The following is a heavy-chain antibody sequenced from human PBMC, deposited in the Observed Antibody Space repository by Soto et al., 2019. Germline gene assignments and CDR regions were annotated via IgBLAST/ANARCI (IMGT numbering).Heavy chain of an antibody. CDR2: IYYNGNT. Sequence: QVHLQESGPGVVKPSETLSLTCSVSGGSIGRGGSHWTLIRQHPGKGLEGIGDIYYNGNTQYNPSLRSRVIISIDTSKNKFFLNLSSLTAADTAVYYCARLGSHKDFDSWGQGTLVTVTS. V-gene: IGHV4-31*03. CDR1: GGSIGRGGSH. D-gene: IGHD7-27*01. J-gene: IGHJ4*02. CDR3: ARLGSHKDFDS.